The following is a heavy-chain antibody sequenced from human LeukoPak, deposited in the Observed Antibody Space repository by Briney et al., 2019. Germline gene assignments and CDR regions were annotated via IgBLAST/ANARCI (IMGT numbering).Heavy chain of an antibody. CDR1: GATFSSSA. V-gene: IGHV1-69*05. Sequence: GASVNVSCKASGATFSSSAISWVRQAPGQGLEWVGGAIPILGSTKYAQKFQDRVSITTDESTSTAYMELSSLRSVDTAVYYCARDDASATMGFDSWGQGTLVTVSS. J-gene: IGHJ5*01. CDR3: ARDDASATMGFDS. D-gene: IGHD1-26*01. CDR2: AIPILGST.